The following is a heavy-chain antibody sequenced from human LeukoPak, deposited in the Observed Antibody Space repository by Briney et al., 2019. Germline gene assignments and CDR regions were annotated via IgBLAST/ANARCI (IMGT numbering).Heavy chain of an antibody. CDR3: STCYYDGSGYVSRAFDM. D-gene: IGHD3-22*01. CDR2: IKSKSTGGTT. Sequence: PGGSLRLSCAASGFTFNNAFMNWVRQAPGKGLEWVGRIKSKSTGGTTDYAAPVKGRFTISRDDSNNTLYLQMNSLKTEDTAVYYCSTCYYDGSGYVSRAFDMWGQGSMVTVSS. V-gene: IGHV3-15*01. J-gene: IGHJ3*02. CDR1: GFTFNNAF.